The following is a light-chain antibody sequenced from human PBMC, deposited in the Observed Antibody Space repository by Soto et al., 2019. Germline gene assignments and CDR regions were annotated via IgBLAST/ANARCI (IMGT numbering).Light chain of an antibody. V-gene: IGKV3-20*01. CDR2: AAS. J-gene: IGKJ5*01. CDR1: QSVRSSY. Sequence: EIVLTQSPDTLSLSPVESATLSFRASQSVRSSYLAWYQQTPGQTPWLLIYAASSRATGIPDRFSGSGSGTDFSLTISRLEAEDFAVYYCQQYGSSPVTFGQGTRLEI. CDR3: QQYGSSPVT.